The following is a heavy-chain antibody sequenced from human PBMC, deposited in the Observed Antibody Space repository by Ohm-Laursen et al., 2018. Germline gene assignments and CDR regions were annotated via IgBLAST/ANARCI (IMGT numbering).Heavy chain of an antibody. V-gene: IGHV3-21*01. Sequence: GSLRLSCSASGFTFSSYSMNWVRQAPGKGLEWVSSISSSSSYIYYADSVKGRFTISRDNAKNSLYLQMNSLRAEDTAVYYCARDPRHLSSSWDDAFDIWGQGTMVTVSS. D-gene: IGHD6-13*01. J-gene: IGHJ3*02. CDR2: ISSSSSYI. CDR1: GFTFSSYS. CDR3: ARDPRHLSSSWDDAFDI.